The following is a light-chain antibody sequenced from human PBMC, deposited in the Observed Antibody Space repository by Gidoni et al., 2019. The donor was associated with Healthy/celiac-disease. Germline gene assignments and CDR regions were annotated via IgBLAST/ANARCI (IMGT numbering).Light chain of an antibody. J-gene: IGLJ2*01. CDR1: SSDVGGHNY. V-gene: IGLV2-8*01. CDR3: SSYAGSNNVV. Sequence: QSALTQPPSASGSPGQSVTISCTVTSSDVGGHNYVSWYQQPPGKAPKLMIYEVSKRPSGVPDRFSGSKSGNTASLTVSGLQAEEEADYYCSSYAGSNNVVFGGGTKLTVL. CDR2: EVS.